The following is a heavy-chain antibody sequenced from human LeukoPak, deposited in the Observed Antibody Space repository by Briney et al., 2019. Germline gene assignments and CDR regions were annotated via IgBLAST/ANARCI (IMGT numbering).Heavy chain of an antibody. Sequence: ASVNVSFTASGYTFTVYYMHWVRQAPGQGLEWMGRINPNSGGTNYAQKFQGRVTMTRDTSISTAYMELSRLRSDDTAVYYCARDPVGYSYSYGMDVWGQGTTVTVSS. CDR3: ARDPVGYSYSYGMDV. CDR1: GYTFTVYY. V-gene: IGHV1-2*06. CDR2: INPNSGGT. J-gene: IGHJ6*02. D-gene: IGHD5-18*01.